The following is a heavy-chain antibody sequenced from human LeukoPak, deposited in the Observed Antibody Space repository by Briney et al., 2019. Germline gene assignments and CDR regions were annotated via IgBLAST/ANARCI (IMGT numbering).Heavy chain of an antibody. J-gene: IGHJ4*02. Sequence: GGSLRLSCAASGFTFSSHTINWVRQAPGKGLEWVSSISTDSRTIYYTDSVKGRFTISRDNAKNSLYLQMNSLRAEDTAVYYCASDADYDILTGYYCDYWGQGTLVTVSS. CDR2: ISTDSRTI. D-gene: IGHD3-9*01. CDR3: ASDADYDILTGYYCDY. CDR1: GFTFSSHT. V-gene: IGHV3-48*04.